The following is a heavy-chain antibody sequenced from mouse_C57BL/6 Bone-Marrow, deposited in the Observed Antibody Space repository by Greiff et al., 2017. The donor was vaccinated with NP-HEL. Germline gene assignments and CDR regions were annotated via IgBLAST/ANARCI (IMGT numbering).Heavy chain of an antibody. D-gene: IGHD2-3*01. J-gene: IGHJ1*03. CDR3: ARCGYFPYWYFDV. CDR2: INPSSGYT. V-gene: IGHV1-4*01. CDR1: GYTFTSYT. Sequence: QVQLQQSGAELARPGASVKMSCKASGYTFTSYTMHWVKQRPGQGLEWIGYINPSSGYTKYNQKFKDKATLTADKSSSTAYMQLSSLTSEDSAVYYCARCGYFPYWYFDVWGTGTTVTVSS.